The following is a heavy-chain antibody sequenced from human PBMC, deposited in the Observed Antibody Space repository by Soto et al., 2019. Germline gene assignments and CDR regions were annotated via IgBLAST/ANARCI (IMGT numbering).Heavy chain of an antibody. Sequence: GGSLRLSCAASGFTFSSYSMNWVRQAPGKGLEWVSSISSSSSYIYYADSVKGRFTISRDNAKNSLYLQMNSLRAEDTAVYYCARAAAAPSVGYGMDVWGQGTTVTVSS. CDR1: GFTFSSYS. CDR3: ARAAAAPSVGYGMDV. V-gene: IGHV3-21*01. D-gene: IGHD6-13*01. J-gene: IGHJ6*02. CDR2: ISSSSSYI.